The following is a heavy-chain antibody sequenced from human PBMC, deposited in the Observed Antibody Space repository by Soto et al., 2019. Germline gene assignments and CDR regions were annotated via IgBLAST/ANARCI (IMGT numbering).Heavy chain of an antibody. D-gene: IGHD6-13*01. CDR2: INAGNGNT. V-gene: IGHV1-3*05. Sequence: QVQLVQSGAEEKKPGASVKVSCKASGYTFTSYAMHWVRQAPGQRLEWMGWINAGNGNTKHSQKLQGRVTITRDTSASTAYMELSSLRSEDTAVYYCARDVAAADYWGQRTLVTVSS. CDR1: GYTFTSYA. CDR3: ARDVAAADY. J-gene: IGHJ4*02.